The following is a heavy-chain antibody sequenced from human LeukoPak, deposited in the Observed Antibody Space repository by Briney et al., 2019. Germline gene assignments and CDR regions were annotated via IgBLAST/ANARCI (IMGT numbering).Heavy chain of an antibody. CDR2: ISGSGRST. Sequence: GGSLRLSCAASGFTFSGCAMSWVRQAPGKGLEWVSAISGSGRSTYYADSVKGRFTISRDISKNTLYLEMNSLRAKDTAVYYCAKRADGDGDLDYWGQGTLVTVSS. CDR1: GFTFSGCA. D-gene: IGHD2-21*02. CDR3: AKRADGDGDLDY. V-gene: IGHV3-23*01. J-gene: IGHJ4*02.